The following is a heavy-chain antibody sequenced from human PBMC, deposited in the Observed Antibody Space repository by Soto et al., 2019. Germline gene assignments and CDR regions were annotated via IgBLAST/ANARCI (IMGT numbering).Heavy chain of an antibody. CDR3: AKDPIAVAGNNYYRMDV. Sequence: TGGSLRLSCVASGFTFSSYGMYWVRQAPGKGLEWVAVISSDGSNEYYADSVKGRFTISRDNSKNTLYLQMNSLRAEDTAVYYRAKDPIAVAGNNYYRMDVWGQGTTVTVSS. D-gene: IGHD6-19*01. CDR1: GFTFSSYG. J-gene: IGHJ6*02. CDR2: ISSDGSNE. V-gene: IGHV3-30*18.